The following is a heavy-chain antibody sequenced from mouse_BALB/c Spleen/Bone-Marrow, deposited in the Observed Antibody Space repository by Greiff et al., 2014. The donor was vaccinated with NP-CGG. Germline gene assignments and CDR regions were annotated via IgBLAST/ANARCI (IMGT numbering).Heavy chain of an antibody. Sequence: DVMLVESGGGLVQPGGPRKLSCAASGFTFSSFGMHWVRQAPEKGLEWVAYISSGSSTIYYTDTVKGRFTISRDNPKNTLFLQMTSLRSEDTAMYYCARYGYYDAMDYWGQGTSVTVSS. V-gene: IGHV5-17*02. CDR1: GFTFSSFG. J-gene: IGHJ4*01. CDR3: ARYGYYDAMDY. CDR2: ISSGSSTI. D-gene: IGHD2-2*01.